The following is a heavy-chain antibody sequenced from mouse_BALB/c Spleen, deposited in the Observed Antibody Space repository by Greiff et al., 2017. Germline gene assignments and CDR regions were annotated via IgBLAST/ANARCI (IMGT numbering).Heavy chain of an antibody. Sequence: DVMLVESGGGLVQPGGSLKLSCAASGFTFSSYGMSWVRQTPDKRLELVATINSNGGSTYYPDSVKGRFTISRDNAKNTLYLQMSSLKSEDTAMYYCARDKYYGSSSYYFDYWGQGTTLTVSS. J-gene: IGHJ2*01. CDR3: ARDKYYGSSSYYFDY. CDR1: GFTFSSYG. D-gene: IGHD1-1*01. V-gene: IGHV5-6-3*01. CDR2: INSNGGST.